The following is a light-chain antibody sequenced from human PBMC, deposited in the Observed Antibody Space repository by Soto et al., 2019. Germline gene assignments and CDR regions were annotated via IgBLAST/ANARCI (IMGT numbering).Light chain of an antibody. V-gene: IGKV1-33*01. CDR1: QDIKNY. CDR2: DVS. J-gene: IGKJ4*01. CDR3: QHYDHLPPLT. Sequence: DIQMIQSPSSLSASVGDRVTITCQASQDIKNYLNWYQQKPGKAPMLLVYDVSNLETGVPSRFSGSGSVTHFSLTISSLQPEDVATYYCQHYDHLPPLTFGGGTRVQIK.